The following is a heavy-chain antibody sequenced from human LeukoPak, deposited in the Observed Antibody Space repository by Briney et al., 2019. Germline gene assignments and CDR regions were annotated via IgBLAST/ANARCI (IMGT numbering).Heavy chain of an antibody. CDR2: INPTGTST. Sequence: ASVKVSCKTSGYTFTNNWMHWVRQAPGQGLEWVGVINPTGTSTLYAQNFQGRVTLTRDMSTTTDYMELRSLTSEDTAVYYCARDLYSSRTNDAFVIWGQGTVVTVSS. CDR3: ARDLYSSRTNDAFVI. J-gene: IGHJ3*02. V-gene: IGHV1-46*01. CDR1: GYTFTNNW. D-gene: IGHD6-13*01.